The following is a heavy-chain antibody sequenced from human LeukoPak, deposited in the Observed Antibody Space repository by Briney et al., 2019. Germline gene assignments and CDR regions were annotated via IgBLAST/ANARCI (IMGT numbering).Heavy chain of an antibody. D-gene: IGHD6-19*01. J-gene: IGHJ4*02. Sequence: PGGSLRLSCAASGFTFSSYSMNWVRQAPGKGLEWVSSISSSSSRNTYYTDSVKGRFTISRDNAKNSLYLQMNSLRAEDTAVYYCARDLAVAGGEDYWGQGTLVTVSS. CDR3: ARDLAVAGGEDY. CDR2: ISSSSSRNT. V-gene: IGHV3-21*01. CDR1: GFTFSSYS.